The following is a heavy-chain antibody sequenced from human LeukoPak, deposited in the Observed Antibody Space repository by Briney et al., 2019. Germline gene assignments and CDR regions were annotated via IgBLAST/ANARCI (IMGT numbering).Heavy chain of an antibody. Sequence: GGSLRLSCAASGFTFSSYSMNWVRQAPGKGLEWVSAISGSGGSTYYADSVKGRFTISRDNSKNTLYLQMNSLRAEDTAVYYCANTYYYDSSGYLPFDYWGQGTLVTVSS. CDR2: ISGSGGST. V-gene: IGHV3-23*01. J-gene: IGHJ4*02. CDR3: ANTYYYDSSGYLPFDY. D-gene: IGHD3-22*01. CDR1: GFTFSSYS.